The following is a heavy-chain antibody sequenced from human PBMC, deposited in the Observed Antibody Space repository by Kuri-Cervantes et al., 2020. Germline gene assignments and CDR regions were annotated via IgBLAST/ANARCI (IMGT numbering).Heavy chain of an antibody. CDR2: ISAYNGNT. J-gene: IGHJ4*02. D-gene: IGHD4-17*01. CDR3: ARDLGYGDYVSLGY. Sequence: ASVKVSCKASGYTFTSYGISWVRQAPGQGLEWMGWISAYNGNTNYAQKLQGRVTMTTDTSTSTAYMELRSLRSDDTAVYYCARDLGYGDYVSLGYWGQGTLVTVSS. V-gene: IGHV1-18*01. CDR1: GYTFTSYG.